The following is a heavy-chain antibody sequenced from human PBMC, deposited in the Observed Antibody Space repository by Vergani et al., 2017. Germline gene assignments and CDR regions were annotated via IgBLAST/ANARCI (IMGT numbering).Heavy chain of an antibody. J-gene: IGHJ6*03. Sequence: QVQLQESGPGLVKPSETLSLTCTVSGGSVSSGSYYWSWIRQPPGKGLEWIGYIYYSGSTNYNPSLKSRVTISVDTSKNQFSLKLSSVTAADTAVYYCARXSGYDNLGTYYYYYYMDVWGKGTTVTVSS. CDR2: IYYSGST. CDR3: ARXSGYDNLGTYYYYYYMDV. V-gene: IGHV4-61*01. CDR1: GGSVSSGSYY. D-gene: IGHD5-12*01.